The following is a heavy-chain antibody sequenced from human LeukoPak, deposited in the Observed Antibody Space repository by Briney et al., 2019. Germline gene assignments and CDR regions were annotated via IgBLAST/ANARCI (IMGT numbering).Heavy chain of an antibody. V-gene: IGHV3-23*05. J-gene: IGHJ4*02. Sequence: GGSLRLSCVASGFTFSDYAMNWVRQAPGKGLEWVSTFKTNYNQVYYAESVRGRFTIPTDNSKNTLYLQVNSLRAEDTAVYYCAKGGKWDVTPFDYWGQGTLVTVSS. CDR3: AKGGKWDVTPFDY. CDR2: FKTNYNQV. D-gene: IGHD1-26*01. CDR1: GFTFSDYA.